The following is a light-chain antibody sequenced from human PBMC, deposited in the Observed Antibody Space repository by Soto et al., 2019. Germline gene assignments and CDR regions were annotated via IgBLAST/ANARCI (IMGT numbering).Light chain of an antibody. CDR3: AAWDDSLSGVV. V-gene: IGLV1-47*01. CDR1: RSNIGSNF. Sequence: QSVLTQPPAASGTPGQRVTISCAGSRSNIGSNFVYWYQQIPGTAPKLLIYRNNQRPSGVTDRFSGSKSGTSASLAISGLRSEDEADYYCAAWDDSLSGVVFGGGTKLAVL. J-gene: IGLJ2*01. CDR2: RNN.